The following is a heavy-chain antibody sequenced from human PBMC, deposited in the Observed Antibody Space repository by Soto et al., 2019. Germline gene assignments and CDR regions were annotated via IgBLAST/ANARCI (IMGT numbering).Heavy chain of an antibody. Sequence: QVQLVQSGAEVXXPGASVKVSCKASGYTFTSYAMHWVRQAPGQRLEWMGWINAGNGNTKYSQKFQGRVTITRDTSASTAYMELSSLRSEDTAVYYCARDRIVVVPAAMTNWFDPWGQGTLVTVSS. CDR3: ARDRIVVVPAAMTNWFDP. CDR1: GYTFTSYA. J-gene: IGHJ5*02. V-gene: IGHV1-3*01. D-gene: IGHD2-2*01. CDR2: INAGNGNT.